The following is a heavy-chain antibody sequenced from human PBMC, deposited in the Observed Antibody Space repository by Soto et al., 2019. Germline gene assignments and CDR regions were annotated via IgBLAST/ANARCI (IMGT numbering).Heavy chain of an antibody. CDR1: GGSFSGCY. D-gene: IGHD2-2*01. CDR3: ARAKVVVPAYKYYYYYGMDV. V-gene: IGHV4-34*01. Sequence: SETLSLTCAVYGGSFSGCYWSWIRQPPGKGLEWIGEINHSGSTNYNPSLKSRVTISVDTSKNQFSLKLSSVTAADTAVYYCARAKVVVPAYKYYYYYGMDVWGQGTTVTVSS. J-gene: IGHJ6*02. CDR2: INHSGST.